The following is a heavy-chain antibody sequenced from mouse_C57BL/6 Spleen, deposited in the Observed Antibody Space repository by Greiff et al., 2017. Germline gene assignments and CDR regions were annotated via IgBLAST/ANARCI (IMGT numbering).Heavy chain of an antibody. J-gene: IGHJ3*01. V-gene: IGHV1-76*01. CDR1: GYTFTDYY. CDR3: ARDGSSLGFAY. Sequence: QVQLQQSGAELVRPGASVKLSCKASGYTFTDYYINWVKQRPGQGLEWIARIYPGSGNTYYNEKFKGKATLTAEKSSSTAYMQLSSLTSEDSAVYFCARDGSSLGFAYWGQGTLVTVSA. CDR2: IYPGSGNT. D-gene: IGHD1-1*01.